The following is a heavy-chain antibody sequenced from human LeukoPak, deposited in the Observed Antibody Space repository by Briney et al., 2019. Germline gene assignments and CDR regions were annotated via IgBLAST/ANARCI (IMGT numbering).Heavy chain of an antibody. D-gene: IGHD1-26*01. CDR2: ISSSGST. J-gene: IGHJ4*02. CDR1: GDSFSSYH. V-gene: IGHV4-59*01. CDR3: ARVGRGDHTWWSYYCDH. Sequence: SETLSLTCTVSVSGDSFSSYHWSWLRQPPGKGLECIGYISSSGSTSCNLSLKSRVTISVDTSKHQFSLKLSSVTAADTAVYYCARVGRGDHTWWSYYCDHWGQGTLVSVSS.